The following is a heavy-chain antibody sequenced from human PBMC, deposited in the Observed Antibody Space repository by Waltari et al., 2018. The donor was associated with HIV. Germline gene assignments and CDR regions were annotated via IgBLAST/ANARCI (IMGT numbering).Heavy chain of an antibody. J-gene: IGHJ2*01. Sequence: EVQLVESGGGLVQPGRSLRLSCTASGFTFGDYAMSWFRQAPGKGLEWVGFIESRPFCGTTEYAASVKGRFTISRDDSKSIAYLQMNGLKTEDTAVYYFTRFRRVVTANWYFALWGRGTLVTVSS. CDR3: TRFRRVVTANWYFAL. D-gene: IGHD2-21*02. CDR2: IESRPFCGTT. CDR1: GFTFGDYA. V-gene: IGHV3-49*03.